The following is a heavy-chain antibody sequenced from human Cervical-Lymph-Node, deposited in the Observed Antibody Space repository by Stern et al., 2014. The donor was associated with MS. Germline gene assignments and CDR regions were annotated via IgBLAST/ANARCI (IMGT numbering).Heavy chain of an antibody. CDR3: TRNGYYCLDS. D-gene: IGHD4-17*01. CDR1: GGSISGTAW. V-gene: IGHV4-4*02. Sequence: QVQLQESGPGLVKPAGTLSLTCAVSGGSISGTAWWSWVRQPPGKGLEWIGEIYQSGSTNYNPSPNSRVTISLGKSKNQFSLNLSSVTAADTAVYYCTRNGYYCLDSWGQGTLVTVSS. CDR2: IYQSGST. J-gene: IGHJ4*02.